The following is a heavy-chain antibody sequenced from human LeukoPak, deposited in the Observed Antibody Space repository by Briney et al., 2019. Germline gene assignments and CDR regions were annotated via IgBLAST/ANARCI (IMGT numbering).Heavy chain of an antibody. V-gene: IGHV1-69*05. Sequence: AAVKVSRKASAGNFNTYTNSWVRQAHAQGMEWMGVTVPIFGTGNYAQNLQGRVTITTDKSTNTAYMELSSLKSDDTAVYYCARAHDVPGTYEYLDYWGQGTLVSVSS. CDR1: AGNFNTYT. D-gene: IGHD1-26*01. CDR2: TVPIFGTG. J-gene: IGHJ4*02. CDR3: ARAHDVPGTYEYLDY.